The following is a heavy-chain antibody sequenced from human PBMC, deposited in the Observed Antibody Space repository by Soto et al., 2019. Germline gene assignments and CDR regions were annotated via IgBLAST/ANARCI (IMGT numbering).Heavy chain of an antibody. D-gene: IGHD4-17*01. CDR1: GGSISSGGYY. CDR3: ASYGDHAFDY. V-gene: IGHV4-31*03. CDR2: IYFSGTT. Sequence: SETLSLTCTVSGGSISSGGYYWSWIRQHPGKGLEWIGYIYFSGTTYYNPSLKSRVTISVDTSQNQFSLELNSVTAADTAVYYCASYGDHAFDYWGQGTLVTVSS. J-gene: IGHJ4*02.